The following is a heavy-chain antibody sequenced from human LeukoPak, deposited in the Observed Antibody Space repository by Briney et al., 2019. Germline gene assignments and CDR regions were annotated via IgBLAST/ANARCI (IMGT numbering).Heavy chain of an antibody. CDR2: IYYSGST. D-gene: IGHD1-26*01. CDR1: GGSISSSSYY. Sequence: PSETLSLTCTVSGGSISSSSYYWDWIRQPPGKGLEWIGSIYYSGSTSYNPSLKSRVTISVDTSQNQFSLNLSSVTAADTAVYYCARLEWELNFDYWGQGTLVTVSS. CDR3: ARLEWELNFDY. V-gene: IGHV4-39*01. J-gene: IGHJ4*02.